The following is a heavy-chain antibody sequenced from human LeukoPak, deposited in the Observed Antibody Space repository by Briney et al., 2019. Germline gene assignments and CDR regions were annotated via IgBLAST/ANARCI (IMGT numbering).Heavy chain of an antibody. Sequence: GGSLRLSCAASGFTVSSNYMSWVRQAPGKGLEWVSVIYSGGSTYYADSVKGRFTISRDNAKNSLYLQMNSLRAEDTAVYYCAREWLRLDHDAFDIWGQGTMVTVSS. V-gene: IGHV3-53*01. CDR1: GFTVSSNY. CDR3: AREWLRLDHDAFDI. CDR2: IYSGGST. D-gene: IGHD5-12*01. J-gene: IGHJ3*02.